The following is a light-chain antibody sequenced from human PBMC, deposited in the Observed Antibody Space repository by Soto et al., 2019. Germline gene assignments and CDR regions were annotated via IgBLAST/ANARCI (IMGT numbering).Light chain of an antibody. Sequence: ETVMTQSPATLSLSPGERATLSCRASQSVGSKLVWYQQKPGQAPRFLIYGASTRATGIPARFTGSGSGTEFTLTISSLQSEDFAVFYCQQYNNWPPTWTFGQGTKV. CDR1: QSVGSK. V-gene: IGKV3-15*01. J-gene: IGKJ1*01. CDR2: GAS. CDR3: QQYNNWPPTWT.